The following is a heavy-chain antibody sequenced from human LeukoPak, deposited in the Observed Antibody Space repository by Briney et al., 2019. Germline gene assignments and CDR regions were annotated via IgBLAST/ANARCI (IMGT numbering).Heavy chain of an antibody. D-gene: IGHD3-22*01. J-gene: IGHJ4*02. Sequence: GGSLRLSCAASGFTFSRYGMHWVRQAPGKGLELVAFVRYDGSNKYYADSVKGRFTVSRDNSKNTLYLETNSLRTEDTAVYYCANDRTSDNSDDDYWGQGTLVTVSS. CDR1: GFTFSRYG. CDR3: ANDRTSDNSDDDY. CDR2: VRYDGSNK. V-gene: IGHV3-30*02.